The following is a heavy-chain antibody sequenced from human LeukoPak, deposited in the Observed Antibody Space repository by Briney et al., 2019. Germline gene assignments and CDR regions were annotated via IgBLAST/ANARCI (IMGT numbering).Heavy chain of an antibody. CDR3: ARSFSNTVRGVGDS. Sequence: GGSLRLSCAASGFTFSSYGMHWVRQAPGKGLEWVAFIRYDGSNKYYADSVKGRFTISRDNAKNTLYLQMNSLRVEDTALYYCARSFSNTVRGVGDSWGQGTLVTVSS. V-gene: IGHV3-30*02. CDR1: GFTFSSYG. CDR2: IRYDGSNK. J-gene: IGHJ4*02. D-gene: IGHD3-10*01.